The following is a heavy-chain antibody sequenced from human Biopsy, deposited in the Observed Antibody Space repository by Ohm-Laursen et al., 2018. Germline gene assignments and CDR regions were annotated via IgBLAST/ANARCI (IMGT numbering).Heavy chain of an antibody. V-gene: IGHV1-18*01. CDR3: TRNRANDYVWGSYGDDN. Sequence: ASVKVSCKASGYTFTDAAITWVRQVGGQGFEWLGWISTKTGNTNFAQKFQGRITLTTDASTATAYMELRGLISDDTAVYYCTRNRANDYVWGSYGDDNWGQGTLVTVSS. D-gene: IGHD3-16*01. CDR1: GYTFTDAA. CDR2: ISTKTGNT. J-gene: IGHJ4*02.